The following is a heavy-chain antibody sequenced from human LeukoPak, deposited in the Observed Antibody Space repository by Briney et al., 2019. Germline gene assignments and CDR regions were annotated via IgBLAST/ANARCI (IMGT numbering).Heavy chain of an antibody. J-gene: IGHJ4*02. D-gene: IGHD2-2*02. CDR2: ISGSGGST. V-gene: IGHV3-23*01. CDR3: AKDRAQLLYHYYFDY. Sequence: GGSLRLSCAASGLTFSSYAMSWVRQAPGKGLEWVSAISGSGGSTYYADSVKGRFTISRDNSKNTLYLQMNSLRAEDTAVYYCAKDRAQLLYHYYFDYWGQGTLVTVSS. CDR1: GLTFSSYA.